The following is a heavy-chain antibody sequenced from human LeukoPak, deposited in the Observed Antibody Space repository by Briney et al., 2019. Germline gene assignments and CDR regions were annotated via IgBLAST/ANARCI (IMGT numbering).Heavy chain of an antibody. CDR2: INHSGST. V-gene: IGHV4-34*01. Sequence: PSETLSLTCAVYGGSFSGYYWSWIRQPPGKGLGWIGEINHSGSTNYNPSLKSRVTISVDTSKNQFSLKLSSVTAADTAVYYCASVPGPPSPGIAVADLDYWGQGTLVTVSS. CDR1: GGSFSGYY. D-gene: IGHD6-19*01. J-gene: IGHJ4*02. CDR3: ASVPGPPSPGIAVADLDY.